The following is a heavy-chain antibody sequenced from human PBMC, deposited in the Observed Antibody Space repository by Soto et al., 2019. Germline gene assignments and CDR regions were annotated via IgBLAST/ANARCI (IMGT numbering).Heavy chain of an antibody. J-gene: IGHJ4*02. CDR3: ARPARQDSVAGDY. D-gene: IGHD6-19*01. Sequence: SETLSLTCIVSGGSISSSSYYWGWIRQSPGKGLEWIGSIYYSGITRYNPSLKSRVTISLDTSKNQFSLKLSSVTAADTAVYFCARPARQDSVAGDYWGQGTQVTVSS. V-gene: IGHV4-39*01. CDR1: GGSISSSSYY. CDR2: IYYSGIT.